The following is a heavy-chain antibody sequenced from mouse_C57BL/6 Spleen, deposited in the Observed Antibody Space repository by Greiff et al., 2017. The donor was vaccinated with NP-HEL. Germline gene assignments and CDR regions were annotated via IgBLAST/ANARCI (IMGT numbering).Heavy chain of an antibody. J-gene: IGHJ4*01. V-gene: IGHV1-54*01. CDR1: GYAFTNYL. Sequence: QVQLQQSGAELVRPGTSVKVSCKASGYAFTNYLIEWVKQRPGQGLEWIGVINPGSGGTNYNETFNGKATLTADKSSSTAYMQLSSLTSEDSAVYFWARGGEGITTSFYAMDYWGQGTSVTVSS. CDR3: ARGGEGITTSFYAMDY. CDR2: INPGSGGT. D-gene: IGHD1-1*01.